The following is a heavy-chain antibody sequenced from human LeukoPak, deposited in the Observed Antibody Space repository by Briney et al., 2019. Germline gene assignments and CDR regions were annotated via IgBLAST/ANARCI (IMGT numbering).Heavy chain of an antibody. CDR1: GGSISSYY. CDR2: IYTSGST. D-gene: IGHD5-24*01. CDR3: ARERGQRWLQANNWIDP. V-gene: IGHV4-4*07. J-gene: IGHJ5*02. Sequence: PPETLSLTCTVSGGSISSYYWSWTRQPAGKGLEWIGRIYTSGSTNYKPSLKSRVTMSVDTAKNQFSLKLSSVTAADTAAYYCARERGQRWLQANNWIDPWGQGTPVTVSS.